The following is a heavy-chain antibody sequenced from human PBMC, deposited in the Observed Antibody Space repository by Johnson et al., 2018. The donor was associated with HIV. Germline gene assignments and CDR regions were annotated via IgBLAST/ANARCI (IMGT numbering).Heavy chain of an antibody. D-gene: IGHD3-22*01. V-gene: IGHV3-20*04. Sequence: EVQLVESGGGVVRPGGSLRLSCAASGFTFDDYGMSWVRQAPGKGLEWVSGINWNGGSTGYADSMKGRFTISRDNAKNSLYLQMNTLRAEDTALYYCARGAHYYDSSGLDAFDIWGQGTMVTVSS. CDR2: INWNGGST. J-gene: IGHJ3*02. CDR1: GFTFDDYG. CDR3: ARGAHYYDSSGLDAFDI.